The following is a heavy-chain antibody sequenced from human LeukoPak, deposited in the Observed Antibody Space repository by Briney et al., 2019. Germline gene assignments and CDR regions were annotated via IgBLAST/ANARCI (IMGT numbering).Heavy chain of an antibody. CDR1: GGSISSYY. D-gene: IGHD6-13*01. CDR3: ARLSSSSWYSSDY. Sequence: SETLSLTCTASGGSISSYYWSWIRQPPGKGLEWIGYIYYSGSTNYNLSLKSRVTISVDTSKNQFSLKLSSVTAADTAVYYCARLSSSSWYSSDYWGQGTLVTVSS. J-gene: IGHJ4*02. CDR2: IYYSGST. V-gene: IGHV4-59*08.